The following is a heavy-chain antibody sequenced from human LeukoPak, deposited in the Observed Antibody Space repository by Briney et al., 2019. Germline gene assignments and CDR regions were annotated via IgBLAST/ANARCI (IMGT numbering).Heavy chain of an antibody. V-gene: IGHV4-59*08. CDR2: GHYSGNT. CDR3: AKWASDNRAFDL. CDR1: CTSITSYY. J-gene: IGHJ4*02. Sequence: VKPSETLSLTCTVSCTSITSYYWNWIRQAPGQGPEWIGYGHYSGNTKYNPPLKSRVTISVDTSKNQFSLRLSSVTAADTAVYFCAKWASDNRAFDLWGQGTLVTVSS. D-gene: IGHD2-8*01.